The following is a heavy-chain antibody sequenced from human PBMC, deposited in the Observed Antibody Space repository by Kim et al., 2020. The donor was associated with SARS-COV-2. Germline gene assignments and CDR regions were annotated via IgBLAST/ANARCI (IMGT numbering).Heavy chain of an antibody. Sequence: GGSLRLSCAASGITFSNYAMTWVRQAPGKGLEWVSVITASGDITYYADSVRGRFTISRDNSKNTHYLQMQSLRAEDTAVYYCAARRSAYYFDYWGQGALVTVSS. CDR2: ITASGDIT. D-gene: IGHD2-15*01. J-gene: IGHJ4*02. CDR3: AARRSAYYFDY. CDR1: GITFSNYA. V-gene: IGHV3-23*01.